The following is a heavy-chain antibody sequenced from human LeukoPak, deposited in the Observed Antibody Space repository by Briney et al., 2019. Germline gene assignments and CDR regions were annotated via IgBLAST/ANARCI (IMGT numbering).Heavy chain of an antibody. CDR1: GGSITSYY. Sequence: SETLSLTCTISGGSITSYYWSWIRQPPGKGLEWIGYIYYSGSTNYNPSLKSRVTISVDTSKNQFSLKLNSVTAADTAVYYCARQGPYSSGWYPQFDYWGQGTLVTVSS. CDR2: IYYSGST. D-gene: IGHD6-19*01. J-gene: IGHJ4*02. CDR3: ARQGPYSSGWYPQFDY. V-gene: IGHV4-59*08.